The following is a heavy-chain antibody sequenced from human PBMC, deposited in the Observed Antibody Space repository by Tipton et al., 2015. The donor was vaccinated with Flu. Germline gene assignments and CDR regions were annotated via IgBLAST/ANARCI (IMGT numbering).Heavy chain of an antibody. CDR1: GDSVSSNSAA. V-gene: IGHV6-1*01. CDR3: ARDKRTIGALHAVDI. CDR2: TYYRSKWYN. Sequence: GLVKPSQTLSLTCGISGDSVSSNSAAWNWIRQSPSRGLEWLGRTYYRSKWYNDYATSVKSRITISPDTSRNQFSLHLSSVTAADTAVYYCARDKRTIGALHAVDIWGQGTMVTVSS. J-gene: IGHJ3*02. D-gene: IGHD6-6*01.